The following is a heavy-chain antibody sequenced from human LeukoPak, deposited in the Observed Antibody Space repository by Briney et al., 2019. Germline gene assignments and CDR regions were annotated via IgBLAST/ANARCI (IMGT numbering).Heavy chain of an antibody. Sequence: SETLSLTCAVYGGSFSGYYWSWIRQPPGKGLEWIGEINHSGRTNYNPSLKSRVTMSVDTSKNQFSLKLSSVTAADTAVYYCARGGKSGYSYGPLARSLDYWGQGTLVTVSS. J-gene: IGHJ4*02. D-gene: IGHD5-18*01. V-gene: IGHV4-34*01. CDR1: GGSFSGYY. CDR3: ARGGKSGYSYGPLARSLDY. CDR2: INHSGRT.